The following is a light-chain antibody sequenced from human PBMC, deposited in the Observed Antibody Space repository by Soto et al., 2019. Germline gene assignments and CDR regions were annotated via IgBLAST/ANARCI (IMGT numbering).Light chain of an antibody. CDR1: SSDVGGYNY. Sequence: QSVLTQPPSASGSPGQSGTISCTGTSSDVGGYNYVSWYQQHPGKAPKLMIYEVSKRPSGVPDRFSGSKSGNTASLTVSGLQAEDEADYYCSSYAGSNNFGYVFGTGTKVT. V-gene: IGLV2-8*01. CDR2: EVS. CDR3: SSYAGSNNFGYV. J-gene: IGLJ1*01.